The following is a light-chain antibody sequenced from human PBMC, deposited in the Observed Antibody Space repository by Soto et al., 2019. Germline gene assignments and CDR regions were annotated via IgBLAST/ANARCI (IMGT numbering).Light chain of an antibody. V-gene: IGLV2-8*01. J-gene: IGLJ1*01. CDR3: SSYAGINNLGV. Sequence: QSALTQPPSASGSPGQSVTISCTGTSSDVGGYKYVSWYQRHPDKAPKLMIFEVNKRPSGVPDRFSGSKSGNTASLTVSGLQAEDEADYYCSSYAGINNLGVFGTGTKLTVL. CDR1: SSDVGGYKY. CDR2: EVN.